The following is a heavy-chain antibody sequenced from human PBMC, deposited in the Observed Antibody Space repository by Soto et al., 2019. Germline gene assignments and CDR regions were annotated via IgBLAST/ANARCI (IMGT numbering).Heavy chain of an antibody. Sequence: QVHLVQSGAEMKKPGSSVKVSCKASGGTFISYPINWVRQAPGQGLEWMGGIIPFFGTTHSAQKFQGRLTITADESTRTTYMELSSLTSEDTAVYYCASRPVMEVAQYGNWFDPWGQGTLVTVSS. D-gene: IGHD2-15*01. V-gene: IGHV1-69*01. CDR3: ASRPVMEVAQYGNWFDP. CDR1: GGTFISYP. J-gene: IGHJ5*02. CDR2: IIPFFGTT.